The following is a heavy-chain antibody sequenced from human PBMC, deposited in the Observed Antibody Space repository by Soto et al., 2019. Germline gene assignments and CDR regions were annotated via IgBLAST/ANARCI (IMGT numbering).Heavy chain of an antibody. Sequence: SETLSLTCTVSGGSISSGDYYWSWIRQPPGKGLEWIGYIYYSGSTYYNPSLKSRVTISVDTSKNQFSLKLSSVTAADTAVYYCARARKSQYYDFWSGYFDAFDIWRQRTMVTVPS. CDR2: IYYSGST. D-gene: IGHD3-3*01. CDR1: GGSISSGDYY. V-gene: IGHV4-30-4*01. J-gene: IGHJ3*02. CDR3: ARARKSQYYDFWSGYFDAFDI.